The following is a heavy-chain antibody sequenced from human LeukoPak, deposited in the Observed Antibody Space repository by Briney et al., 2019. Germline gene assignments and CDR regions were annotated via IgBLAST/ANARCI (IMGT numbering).Heavy chain of an antibody. Sequence: ASVKVSCKASGYTFTGYYMHWVRQAPGQGLEWMGWINPNSGGANYAQKFQGRVTMTRDTSISTAYMELSRLRSDDTAVYYCASHSSGWYEYYFDYWGQGTLVTVSS. J-gene: IGHJ4*02. CDR2: INPNSGGA. D-gene: IGHD6-19*01. CDR1: GYTFTGYY. CDR3: ASHSSGWYEYYFDY. V-gene: IGHV1-2*02.